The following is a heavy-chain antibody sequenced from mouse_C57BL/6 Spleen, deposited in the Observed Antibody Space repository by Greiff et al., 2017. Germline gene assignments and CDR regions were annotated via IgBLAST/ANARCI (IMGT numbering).Heavy chain of an antibody. CDR3: ARVADGYYSFDY. V-gene: IGHV1-54*01. D-gene: IGHD2-3*01. J-gene: IGHJ2*01. CDR1: GYAFTNYL. CDR2: INPGSGGT. Sequence: QVQLQQSGAELVRPGTSVKVSCKASGYAFTNYLIEWVKQRPGQGLEWIGVINPGSGGTNYNEKFKGKATLTADKSSSTAYMQLSRLTSEASAVYFCARVADGYYSFDYWGQGTTLTVSS.